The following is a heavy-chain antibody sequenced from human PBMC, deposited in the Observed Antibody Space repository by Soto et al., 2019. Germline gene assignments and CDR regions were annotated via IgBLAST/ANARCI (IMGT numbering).Heavy chain of an antibody. D-gene: IGHD2-2*01. Sequence: GGSLRLSCAGSGFTFSSYGMHWVRQAPGKGLECVAVISDTGSSHYYAASVEGRFTISRENSKNTLSLHMDRLRVEDTAVYYCAKDRGGDCPDNSCYFGADYWGQGTPVTVSS. J-gene: IGHJ4*02. CDR3: AKDRGGDCPDNSCYFGADY. CDR2: ISDTGSSH. CDR1: GFTFSSYG. V-gene: IGHV3-30*18.